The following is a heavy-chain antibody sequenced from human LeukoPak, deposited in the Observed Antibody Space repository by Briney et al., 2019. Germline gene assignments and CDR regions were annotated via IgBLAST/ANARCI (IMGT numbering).Heavy chain of an antibody. D-gene: IGHD1-14*01. CDR3: ASGVTGPSSDY. J-gene: IGHJ4*02. V-gene: IGHV4-59*01. Sequence: SETLSLTCTVSGGSISSYYWSWIRQPPGKGLEWIGYIFYSGSTNYNPSLKSRVTISVDTSKNQFSLKLSSVTAADTAVYYCASGVTGPSSDYWGQGTLVTVSS. CDR2: IFYSGST. CDR1: GGSISSYY.